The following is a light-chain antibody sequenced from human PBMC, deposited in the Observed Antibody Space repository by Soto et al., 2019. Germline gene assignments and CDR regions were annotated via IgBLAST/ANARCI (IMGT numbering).Light chain of an antibody. CDR1: SSDVGSYNL. Sequence: QSALTQPASVSGSPGQSITISCTGTSSDVGSYNLVSWYQQHPGKAPKLMIYEGNQRPSGVSNRFSGSKSDNTASLTISGLQTEDEADYYCCSYAGTNTFVFGTGTKLTVL. J-gene: IGLJ1*01. CDR3: CSYAGTNTFV. V-gene: IGLV2-23*01. CDR2: EGN.